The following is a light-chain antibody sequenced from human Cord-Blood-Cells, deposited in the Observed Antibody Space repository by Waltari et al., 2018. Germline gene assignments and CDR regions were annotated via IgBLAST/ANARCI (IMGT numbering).Light chain of an antibody. Sequence: QSALNQPASVSGSPGQSITISCTGTSRDVGSYNLVSWYQQHPGKAPKLMIYEGSKRPSGVSKRFSGSKSGNTASLTISGLQAEDEADYYCCSYAGSSTWVFGGGTKLTVL. V-gene: IGLV2-23*01. CDR2: EGS. J-gene: IGLJ3*02. CDR3: CSYAGSSTWV. CDR1: SRDVGSYNL.